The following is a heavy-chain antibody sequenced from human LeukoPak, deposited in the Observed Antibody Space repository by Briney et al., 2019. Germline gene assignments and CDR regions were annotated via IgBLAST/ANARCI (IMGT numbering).Heavy chain of an antibody. CDR1: GYTFTSYD. Sequence: GASVKVSCKASGYTFTSYDINWVRQATGQGLEWMGWMNPSSGNTGYAQKFQGRVTMTRNTSISTAYMELSSLRSEDTAVYYCARGLMVRGVIHNWFDPWGQGTLVTASS. J-gene: IGHJ5*02. V-gene: IGHV1-8*01. CDR3: ARGLMVRGVIHNWFDP. CDR2: MNPSSGNT. D-gene: IGHD3-10*01.